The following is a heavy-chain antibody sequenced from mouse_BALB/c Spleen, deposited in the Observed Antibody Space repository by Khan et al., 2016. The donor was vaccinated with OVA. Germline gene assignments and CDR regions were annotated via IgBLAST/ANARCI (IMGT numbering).Heavy chain of an antibody. CDR1: GYSINSGYA. D-gene: IGHD1-1*01. J-gene: IGHJ2*01. CDR3: ARGNYYGYYFDY. V-gene: IGHV3-2*02. CDR2: ISYSGGT. Sequence: VQLKESGPGLVKPSQSLSLTCTVTGYSINSGYAWNWIRQFPGNKLEWMGYISYSGGTSYNPSLKSRISITRDTSKNQFFLQLNSVTTEATATXYCARGNYYGYYFDYWGQGTTLTVSS.